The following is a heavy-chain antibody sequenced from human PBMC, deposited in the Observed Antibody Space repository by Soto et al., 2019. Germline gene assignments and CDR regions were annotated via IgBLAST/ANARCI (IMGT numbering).Heavy chain of an antibody. Sequence: QVQLVESGGGVVQPGRSLRLSCAASGFTFSNYGMHWVRQAPGKGLEWVAVIWFDGSNKYYADFVKGRFTISRDNFKYTLYLQMNCLRAEDTAVYYCARPLISGLYSGMDVWGQGTTVTVSS. CDR1: GFTFSNYG. J-gene: IGHJ6*02. CDR2: IWFDGSNK. CDR3: ARPLISGLYSGMDV. V-gene: IGHV3-33*01. D-gene: IGHD3-10*01.